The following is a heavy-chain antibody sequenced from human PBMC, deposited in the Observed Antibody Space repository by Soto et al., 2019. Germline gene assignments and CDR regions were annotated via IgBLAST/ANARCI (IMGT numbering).Heavy chain of an antibody. CDR1: GFTFDDYA. V-gene: IGHV3-9*01. D-gene: IGHD1-20*01. J-gene: IGHJ3*02. CDR2: ISWTSGSI. Sequence: EVQLVESGGGLVQPGRSLRLSCAASGFTFDDYALHWVRQAPGKGLERVSGISWTSGSIGYADSVKGRFTISRDNAKNSLYLLMNSLMAEETALYYCAKGTRGSLGLTGDAFDNWGQGTMVTVSS. CDR3: AKGTRGSLGLTGDAFDN.